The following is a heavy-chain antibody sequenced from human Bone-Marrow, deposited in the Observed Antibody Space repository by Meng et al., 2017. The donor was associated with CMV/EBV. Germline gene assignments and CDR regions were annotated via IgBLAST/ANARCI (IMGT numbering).Heavy chain of an antibody. D-gene: IGHD3-22*01. CDR1: GYTFTSYG. Sequence: ASVKVSCKASGYTFTSYGISWVRQAPGQGLEWMGWISAYNGNTNYAQKLQGRVTMTTDISTSTAYMELRSLRSDDTAVYYCARDYVSSGIAWLDPWGQGTLVTVSS. CDR3: ARDYVSSGIAWLDP. CDR2: ISAYNGNT. V-gene: IGHV1-18*01. J-gene: IGHJ5*02.